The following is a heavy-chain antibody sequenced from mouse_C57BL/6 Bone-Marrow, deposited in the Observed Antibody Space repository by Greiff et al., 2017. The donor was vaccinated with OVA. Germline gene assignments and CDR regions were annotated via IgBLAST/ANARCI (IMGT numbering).Heavy chain of an antibody. CDR2: IWSGGST. CDR1: GFSLTSYG. Sequence: VKVVESGPGLVQPSQSLSITCTVSGFSLTSYGVHWVRQSPGKGLEWLGVIWSGGSTDYNAAFISRLSISKDNSKSQVFFKMNSLQADDTAIYYCARNWGGYYDYDRAGFAYWGQGTLVTVSA. D-gene: IGHD2-4*01. CDR3: ARNWGGYYDYDRAGFAY. J-gene: IGHJ3*01. V-gene: IGHV2-2*01.